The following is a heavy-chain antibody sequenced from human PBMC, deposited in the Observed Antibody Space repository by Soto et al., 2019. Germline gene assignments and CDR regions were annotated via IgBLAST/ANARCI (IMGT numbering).Heavy chain of an antibody. CDR2: INPNGGST. CDR3: ARSSGGNFGIIIEGSNWFDP. D-gene: IGHD3-3*01. J-gene: IGHJ5*02. V-gene: IGHV1-46*01. CDR1: GDTCTSYY. Sequence: GASVKVSCKAPGDTCTSYYLNWVRQAPGQGLEWMGVINPNGGSTKYAQKFQGRITMTRDTSRSTVYMELSSLRSDDTAIYYWARSSGGNFGIIIEGSNWFDPWGQGTLVTVSS.